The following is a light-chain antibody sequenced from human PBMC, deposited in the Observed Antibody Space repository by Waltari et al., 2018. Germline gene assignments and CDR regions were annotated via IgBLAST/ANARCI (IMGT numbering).Light chain of an antibody. CDR1: SSDVGCCNR. J-gene: IGLJ2*01. CDR3: SSYTTSGTLI. V-gene: IGLV2-18*02. CDR2: EVN. Sequence: QSALKQPPSVSGSPGQSVTISCAGTSSDVGCCNRVSWYQQPPGSPPKRSIFEVNNRPSGVPYRFSGSIFGNTASLTISGLQAEDEADYYCSSYTTSGTLIFGGGTKLTVL.